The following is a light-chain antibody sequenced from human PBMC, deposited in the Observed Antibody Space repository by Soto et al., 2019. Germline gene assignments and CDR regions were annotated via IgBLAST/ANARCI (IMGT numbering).Light chain of an antibody. CDR1: QGIRNY. CDR3: QQYYTFPIT. J-gene: IGKJ4*01. CDR2: AAS. V-gene: IGKV1-16*01. Sequence: DIQMTQSPSSLSASVGDRVTITCRASQGIRNYLAWFQQKPGKAPKPLIYAASSLQSGVPLTFSASGSGTDFTLSISSLQPDDFATYYCQQYYTFPITFGGGTKMDIK.